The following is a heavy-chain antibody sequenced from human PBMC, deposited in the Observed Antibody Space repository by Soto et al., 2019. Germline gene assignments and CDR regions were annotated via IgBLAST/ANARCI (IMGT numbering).Heavy chain of an antibody. CDR2: IYYSGST. V-gene: IGHV4-59*08. D-gene: IGHD3-10*01. Sequence: QVQLQESGPGLVKPSETLSLTCTVSGGSISSYYWSWIRQPPGKGLEWIGYIYYSGSTNYNPSLKSRVTIPVDTSKNQFSLKLSSVTAADTAVYYCARGDLGFGDDSNWFDPWGQGTLVTVSS. CDR1: GGSISSYY. J-gene: IGHJ5*02. CDR3: ARGDLGFGDDSNWFDP.